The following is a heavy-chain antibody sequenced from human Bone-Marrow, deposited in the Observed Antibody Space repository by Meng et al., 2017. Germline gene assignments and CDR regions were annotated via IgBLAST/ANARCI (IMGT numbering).Heavy chain of an antibody. CDR1: GFTFSSYA. CDR2: ISYDGSNK. CDR3: TIYTSGHI. Sequence: GESLKISCAASGFTFSSYAMHWVRQAPGKGLEWVAVISYDGSNKYYADSVKGRFTISRDNSKNTLYLQMNSLRAEDTAVYYCTIYTSGHIWGQGTMVTVSS. V-gene: IGHV3-30*04. J-gene: IGHJ3*02. D-gene: IGHD6-19*01.